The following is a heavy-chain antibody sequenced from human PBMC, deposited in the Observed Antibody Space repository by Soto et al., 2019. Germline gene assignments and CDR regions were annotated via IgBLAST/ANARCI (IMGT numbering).Heavy chain of an antibody. Sequence: GGSLRLSCAASGFTFSSYAMSWVRQAPGKGLEWVSAISGSGGSTYYADSVKGRFTISRDNSKNTLYPQMNSLRAEDTAVYYCAKDGITIVVVPAAAYYYGIDVWGQGTTVTVS. J-gene: IGHJ6*02. V-gene: IGHV3-23*01. CDR2: ISGSGGST. D-gene: IGHD2-2*01. CDR1: GFTFSSYA. CDR3: AKDGITIVVVPAAAYYYGIDV.